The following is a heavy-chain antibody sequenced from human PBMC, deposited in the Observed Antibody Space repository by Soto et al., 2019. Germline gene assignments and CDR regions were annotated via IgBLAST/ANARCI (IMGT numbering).Heavy chain of an antibody. J-gene: IGHJ4*02. CDR2: ISWNSGSI. D-gene: IGHD4-17*01. V-gene: IGHV3-9*01. CDR1: GFTFDDYA. Sequence: SLRLSCAASGFTFDDYAMHWVRQAPGKGLEWVSGISWNSGSIGYADSVKGRFTISRDNAKNSLYLQMNSLRAEDTALYYCAKDMEDYGDYTTTFDYWGQGTLVTVSS. CDR3: AKDMEDYGDYTTTFDY.